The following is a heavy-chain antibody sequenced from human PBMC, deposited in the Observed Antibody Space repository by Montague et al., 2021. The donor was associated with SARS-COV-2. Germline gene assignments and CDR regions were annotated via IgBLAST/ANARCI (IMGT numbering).Heavy chain of an antibody. D-gene: IGHD3-16*02. Sequence: SETLCLTCTVSGDSISGYYWSWIRQSPGKGLDWIGWIHYTGSTAYNPSLRSRVTISVDTSRNQFSLNLNSVTAADTAVYYCAKYVYGHKSLDYWGQGTLVTVSS. V-gene: IGHV4-59*13. CDR2: IHYTGST. J-gene: IGHJ4*02. CDR1: GDSISGYY. CDR3: AKYVYGHKSLDY.